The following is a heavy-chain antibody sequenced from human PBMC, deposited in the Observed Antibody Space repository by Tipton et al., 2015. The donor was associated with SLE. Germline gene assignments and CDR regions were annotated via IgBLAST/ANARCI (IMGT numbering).Heavy chain of an antibody. CDR2: IYYTGNT. CDR1: GGSISSSDHY. J-gene: IGHJ4*01. Sequence: TLSLTCTVSGGSISSSDHYWGWIRQPPGKGLEWVGSIYYTGNTYYNPSLKSRVTISVDTSKNQFSLELNSVTAADTALYYCARSFPRFFDFWGQGTLVTVSS. CDR3: ARSFPRFFDF. V-gene: IGHV4-39*07.